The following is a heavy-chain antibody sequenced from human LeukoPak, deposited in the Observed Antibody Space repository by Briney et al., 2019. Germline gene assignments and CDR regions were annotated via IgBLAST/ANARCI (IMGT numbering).Heavy chain of an antibody. V-gene: IGHV1-8*01. J-gene: IGHJ6*02. Sequence: ASVKVSCKASGYTFTSYDINWVRQATGQGLEWMGWMNPNSGNTGYAQKFQGRVTMTRNTPISTAYMELSSLRSEDTAVYYCARGPRFLEWSYPIYYYYGMDVWGQGTTVTVSS. CDR2: MNPNSGNT. CDR1: GYTFTSYD. D-gene: IGHD3-3*01. CDR3: ARGPRFLEWSYPIYYYYGMDV.